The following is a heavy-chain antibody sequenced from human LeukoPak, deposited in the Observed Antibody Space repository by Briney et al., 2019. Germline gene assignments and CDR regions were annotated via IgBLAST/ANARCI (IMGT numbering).Heavy chain of an antibody. Sequence: ASVKVSCKASGYTFTSYDITWVRQATGQGLEWMGWMNPNSANTGYAQKFQGRVTMTRNPSISTAYMELSSLRSEDTAVYYCAVNTNYYYGMDVWGQGTTVTVSS. J-gene: IGHJ6*02. CDR3: AVNTNYYYGMDV. V-gene: IGHV1-8*01. D-gene: IGHD3-22*01. CDR2: MNPNSANT. CDR1: GYTFTSYD.